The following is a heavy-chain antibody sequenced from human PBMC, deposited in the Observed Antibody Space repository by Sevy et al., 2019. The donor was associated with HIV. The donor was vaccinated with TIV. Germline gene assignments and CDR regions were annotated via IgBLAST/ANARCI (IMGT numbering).Heavy chain of an antibody. CDR3: ARARSTSCYTWAY. CDR1: GYTFTGYY. D-gene: IGHD2-2*02. V-gene: IGHV1-2*02. CDR2: INPNSGGT. Sequence: ASVKVSCKASGYTFTGYYMHWVRQAPGQGLEWRGWINPNSGGTNYAQKFQGRVTMTRDTSISTVYMELSRLRSDDTAVYYCARARSTSCYTWAYWGQGTLVTVSS. J-gene: IGHJ4*02.